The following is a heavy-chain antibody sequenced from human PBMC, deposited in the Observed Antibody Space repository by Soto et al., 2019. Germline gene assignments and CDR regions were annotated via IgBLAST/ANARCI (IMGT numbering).Heavy chain of an antibody. CDR1: GGTFSSYA. D-gene: IGHD6-6*01. V-gene: IGHV1-69*01. Sequence: QVQLVQSGAEVKKPGSSVKVSCKASGGTFSSYAISWVRQAPGQGLDGMGGIIPICGTANYAQKFQGRVTITADESTSTAYMELSNMRYEDTAVYYCARIASSWSQSHQVRFDYCVQGNLVTVSS. CDR3: ARIASSWSQSHQVRFDY. CDR2: IIPICGTA. J-gene: IGHJ4*02.